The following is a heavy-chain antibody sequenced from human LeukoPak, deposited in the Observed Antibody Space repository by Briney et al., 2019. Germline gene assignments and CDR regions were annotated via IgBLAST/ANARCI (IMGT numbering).Heavy chain of an antibody. J-gene: IGHJ3*01. CDR1: GFTVSSNY. Sequence: PGGSLRLSCAASGFTVSSNYLSWVRQAPGKGLEWVSFIDSGGSTYYADSVKGRFTISRDNSKNTLYLQMNSLRNEDTAVYYCAKARIAAAGTGAFDVWGQGTMVTVSS. V-gene: IGHV3-66*01. CDR3: AKARIAAAGTGAFDV. D-gene: IGHD6-13*01. CDR2: IDSGGST.